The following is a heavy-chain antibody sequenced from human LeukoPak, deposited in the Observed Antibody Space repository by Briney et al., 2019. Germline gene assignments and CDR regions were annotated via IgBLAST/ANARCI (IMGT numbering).Heavy chain of an antibody. V-gene: IGHV4-4*07. J-gene: IGHJ4*02. CDR1: GASIRSYF. Sequence: SETLSLTCTVSGASIRSYFWNWIRQPAGKGLEWIGRIYTSGSTNYNPSLKSRVTMSVDTSKNQFSLKLNSVTAADTAVYFCAREGIVVTSILGLDYWGPGTLVTVSS. CDR3: AREGIVVTSILGLDY. CDR2: IYTSGST. D-gene: IGHD3-22*01.